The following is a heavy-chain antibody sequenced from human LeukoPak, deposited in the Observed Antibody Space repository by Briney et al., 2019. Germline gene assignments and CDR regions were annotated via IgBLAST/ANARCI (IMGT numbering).Heavy chain of an antibody. CDR3: VRGGDSVDY. Sequence: PGGSLRLSCKASGFTFASKPVSWFRQAPGKGLEWVGFIRSKPHGGTTEYAASLIDRFTISRDDSKSIAYLQMNGLRTGDTAVYYCVRGGDSVDYWGQGTLVIVSS. J-gene: IGHJ4*02. D-gene: IGHD3-16*01. CDR2: IRSKPHGGTT. CDR1: GFTFASKP. V-gene: IGHV3-49*02.